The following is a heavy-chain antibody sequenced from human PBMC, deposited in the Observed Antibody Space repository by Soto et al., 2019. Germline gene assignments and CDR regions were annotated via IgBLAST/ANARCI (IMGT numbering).Heavy chain of an antibody. D-gene: IGHD1-26*01. Sequence: APVKVACKASGYSFTSYGISLVRQAPGQGLEWMGWISAYNGNTNYAQKLQGRVTMTTDTSTSTAYMELRSLRSDDTAVYYCARDPELLRDAFDIWGQGTMVTVSS. V-gene: IGHV1-18*04. CDR1: GYSFTSYG. CDR2: ISAYNGNT. CDR3: ARDPELLRDAFDI. J-gene: IGHJ3*02.